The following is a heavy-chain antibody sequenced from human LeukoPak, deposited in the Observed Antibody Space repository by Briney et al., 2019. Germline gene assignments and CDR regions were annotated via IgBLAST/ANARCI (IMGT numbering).Heavy chain of an antibody. V-gene: IGHV1-2*02. CDR3: ARGDYRLYYYYMDV. J-gene: IGHJ6*03. Sequence: ASVKVSCKASGYTFTGYYMHWVRQAPGQGLEWMGWINPNSGGTNYAQKFQGRVTMTRDTSISTAYMELSRLRSDDMAVYYCARGDYRLYYYYMDVWGRGTTVTISS. CDR1: GYTFTGYY. CDR2: INPNSGGT. D-gene: IGHD4-17*01.